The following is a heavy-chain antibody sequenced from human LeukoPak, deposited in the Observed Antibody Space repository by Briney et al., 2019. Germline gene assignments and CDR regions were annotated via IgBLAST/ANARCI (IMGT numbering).Heavy chain of an antibody. Sequence: PSETLSLTCTVSGGSISSYYWSWIRQPPGKGLEWIGYIYYSASTNYHPSPKSRVTISVYTCKNQLSLKLSSVTAADTAVYYCARAYDTPLRYYYYGIDVWGQGTTVSVSS. D-gene: IGHD3-9*01. CDR3: ARAYDTPLRYYYYGIDV. V-gene: IGHV4-59*01. CDR2: IYYSAST. J-gene: IGHJ6*02. CDR1: GGSISSYY.